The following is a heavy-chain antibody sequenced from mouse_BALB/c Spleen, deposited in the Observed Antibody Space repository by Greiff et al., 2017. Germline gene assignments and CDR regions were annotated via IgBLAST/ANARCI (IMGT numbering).Heavy chain of an antibody. CDR2: ISSGGSYT. D-gene: IGHD1-1*01. V-gene: IGHV5-9-4*01. Sequence: EVKLVESGGGLVKPGGSLKLSCAASGFTFSSYAMSWVRQSPETRLEWVAEISSGGSYTYYPDTVTGRFTISRDNAKNTLYLEMSSLRSEDTAMYYCARGYGGAMDYWGQGTSVTVSS. CDR1: GFTFSSYA. CDR3: ARGYGGAMDY. J-gene: IGHJ4*01.